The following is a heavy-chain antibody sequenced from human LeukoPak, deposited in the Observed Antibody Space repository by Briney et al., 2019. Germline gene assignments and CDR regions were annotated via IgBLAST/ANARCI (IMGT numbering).Heavy chain of an antibody. CDR2: IYYSGST. D-gene: IGHD3-10*01. J-gene: IGHJ6*02. CDR3: ARDSIPRGPMKPYYYYGMDV. CDR1: GGSFSGYY. Sequence: PSETLSLTCAVYGGSFSGYYWSWIRQPPGKGLEWIGYIYYSGSTYYNPSLKSRVTISVDTSKNQFSLKLSSVTAADTAVYYCARDSIPRGPMKPYYYYGMDVWGQGTTVTVSS. V-gene: IGHV4-34*09.